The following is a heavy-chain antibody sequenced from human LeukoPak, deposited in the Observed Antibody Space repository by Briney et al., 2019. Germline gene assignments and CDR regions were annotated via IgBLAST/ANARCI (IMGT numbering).Heavy chain of an antibody. CDR1: GGSFSGYY. CDR3: ARLLVGAADTFDS. CDR2: INHSGSP. D-gene: IGHD6-13*01. J-gene: IGHJ4*02. Sequence: SETLSLTCAVYGGSFSGYYWSWIRQPPGKGLEWIGEINHSGSPNYNPSLKSRVTISVDTPKTQFSLKLNSVTAADTAVYYCARLLVGAADTFDSWGQGTLVAVSS. V-gene: IGHV4-34*01.